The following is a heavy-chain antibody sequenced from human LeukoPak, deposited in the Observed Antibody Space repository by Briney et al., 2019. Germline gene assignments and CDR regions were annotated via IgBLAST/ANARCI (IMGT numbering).Heavy chain of an antibody. CDR3: ARDLRALGIDY. Sequence: PGRSLRLSCAASGFTFSSYAMHWVRQAPGKGLEWVAVISYDGSNKYYADSVKGRFTISRDNSKNMLYLQMNSLRAEDTAVYYCARDLRALGIDYWGQGTLVTVSS. V-gene: IGHV3-30-3*01. J-gene: IGHJ4*02. D-gene: IGHD3-10*01. CDR1: GFTFSSYA. CDR2: ISYDGSNK.